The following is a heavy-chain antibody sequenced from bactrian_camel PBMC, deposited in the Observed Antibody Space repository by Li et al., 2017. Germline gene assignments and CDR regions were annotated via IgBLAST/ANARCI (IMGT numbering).Heavy chain of an antibody. CDR1: GTPSPGYC. CDR3: AADPWLQHCSAGHWEYNF. Sequence: HVQLVESGGGSVQPGGSLRLSCAISGTPSPGYCVGWFRQAPGQGREGIAGFHSQGRTRYTDAVKGRFTVSKDNTKNTVYLQMNSLKPDDTGMYYCAADPWLQHCSAGHWEYNFYGQGTQVTVS. CDR2: FHSQGRT. V-gene: IGHV3S9*01. J-gene: IGHJ4*01. D-gene: IGHD1*01.